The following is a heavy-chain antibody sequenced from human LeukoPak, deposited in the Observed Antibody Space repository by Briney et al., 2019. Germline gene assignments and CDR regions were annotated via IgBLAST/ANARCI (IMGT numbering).Heavy chain of an antibody. CDR3: ARVKVGATIYYFDY. J-gene: IGHJ4*02. V-gene: IGHV1-2*02. D-gene: IGHD1-26*01. CDR2: INPNSGGT. CDR1: GYTFTGYY. Sequence: ASVTVSCKASGYTFTGYYMHWVRQAPGQGREWMGWINPNSGGTNYAQKFQGRVTMTRDTSISTAYMELSRLRSDDTAVYYCARVKVGATIYYFDYWGQGTLVTVSS.